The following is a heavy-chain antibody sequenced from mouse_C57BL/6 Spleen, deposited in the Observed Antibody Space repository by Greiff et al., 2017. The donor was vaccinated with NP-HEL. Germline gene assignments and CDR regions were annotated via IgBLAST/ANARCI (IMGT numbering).Heavy chain of an antibody. CDR2: ISYDGSN. CDR3: ARERYYDWGENAMDY. Sequence: VQLQQSGPGLVKPSQSLSLTCSVTGYSITSGYYWNWIRQFPGNKLEWMGYISYDGSNNYNPSLKNRISITRDTSKNQFFLKLNSVTTEDTATYYCARERYYDWGENAMDYWGQGTSVTVSS. D-gene: IGHD2-4*01. V-gene: IGHV3-6*01. CDR1: GYSITSGYY. J-gene: IGHJ4*01.